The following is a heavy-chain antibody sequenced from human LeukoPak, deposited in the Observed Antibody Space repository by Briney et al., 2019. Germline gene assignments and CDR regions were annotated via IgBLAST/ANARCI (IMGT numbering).Heavy chain of an antibody. Sequence: SETLSLTCTVSGGSISSYYWSWIRQPPGKGLEWIGYIYYSGSTNYNPSLKSRVTISVDTSKNQFSLKLGSVTAADTAVYYCARSRIGGVSIGVYYYYYMDVWGKGTTVTISS. V-gene: IGHV4-59*01. D-gene: IGHD3-16*01. CDR1: GGSISSYY. CDR3: ARSRIGGVSIGVYYYYYMDV. CDR2: IYYSGST. J-gene: IGHJ6*03.